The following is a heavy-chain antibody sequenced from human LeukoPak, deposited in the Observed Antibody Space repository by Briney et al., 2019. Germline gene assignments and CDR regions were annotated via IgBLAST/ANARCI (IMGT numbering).Heavy chain of an antibody. V-gene: IGHV4-4*07. CDR2: IYTNGST. CDR3: ARDVSGWYNWFDP. D-gene: IGHD6-19*01. CDR1: GDSISSYY. J-gene: IGHJ5*02. Sequence: SETLSLTCTVSGDSISSYYWSWIRQPAGKGLEWIGHIYTNGSTNYSPSLKSRVTMSVDMSKNHFSLKLSSVTAADTAVYYCARDVSGWYNWFDPWGQGTLVTVSS.